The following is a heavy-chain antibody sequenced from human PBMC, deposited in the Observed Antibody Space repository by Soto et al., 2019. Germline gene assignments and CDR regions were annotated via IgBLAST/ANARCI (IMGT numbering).Heavy chain of an antibody. CDR1: GGSFSSDGYR. V-gene: IGHV4-31*03. Sequence: ASETVSLTCTVSGGSFSSDGYRWGWIRQHPGKGLEWIGHIYYSGSTYYNPSLRSRLNISIDTSKNQFSLKLSSVTAADTAVYYCAGRWGGTFDYWGQGTLVTVSS. CDR3: AGRWGGTFDY. J-gene: IGHJ4*02. D-gene: IGHD2-21*01. CDR2: IYYSGST.